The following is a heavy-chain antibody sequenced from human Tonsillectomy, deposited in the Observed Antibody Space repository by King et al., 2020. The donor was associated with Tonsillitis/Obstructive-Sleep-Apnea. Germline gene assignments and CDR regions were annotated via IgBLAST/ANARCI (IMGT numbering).Heavy chain of an antibody. J-gene: IGHJ3*02. CDR2: ISYDGSNK. CDR1: GFTFSTYA. CDR3: ARDRDCSSTSCYNAFDI. V-gene: IGHV3-30*04. Sequence: VQLVESGGGVVQPGRSLRLSCAASGFTFSTYAMHWVRQAPGKGLEWVAVISYDGSNKYYADSVKGRFTISRNNSKNTLYLQMNRLRTEDTAVYYFARDRDCSSTSCYNAFDIGGQGTMVTVSS. D-gene: IGHD2-2*02.